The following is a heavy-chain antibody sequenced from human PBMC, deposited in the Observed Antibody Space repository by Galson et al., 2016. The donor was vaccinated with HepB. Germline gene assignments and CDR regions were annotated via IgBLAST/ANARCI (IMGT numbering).Heavy chain of an antibody. CDR1: GGSIRGDS. CDR3: ARGLNDYVWGNYRSAFDY. Sequence: SETLSLTCTVSGGSIRGDSWSWIRQPPGRGLEWIGYIYKGGSTDYNPSLASRVTISIDTSKRQFSLKLSSVIAADTAVYYCARGLNDYVWGNYRSAFDYWGQGTLVTVSS. V-gene: IGHV4-59*01. D-gene: IGHD3-16*02. J-gene: IGHJ4*02. CDR2: IYKGGST.